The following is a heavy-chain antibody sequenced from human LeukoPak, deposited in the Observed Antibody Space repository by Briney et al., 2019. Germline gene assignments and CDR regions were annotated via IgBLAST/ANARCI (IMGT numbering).Heavy chain of an antibody. Sequence: SETLSLTCTVSGGSISSSSYYWNWIRQPPGKGLERIGYIYYSGSTYYNPSLKSRVTISVDTSKNQFSLKLSSVTAADTAVYYCARAVGYYGSGSYFHFDYWGQGTLVTVSS. CDR3: ARAVGYYGSGSYFHFDY. CDR1: GGSISSSSYY. D-gene: IGHD3-10*01. CDR2: IYYSGST. V-gene: IGHV4-30-4*08. J-gene: IGHJ4*02.